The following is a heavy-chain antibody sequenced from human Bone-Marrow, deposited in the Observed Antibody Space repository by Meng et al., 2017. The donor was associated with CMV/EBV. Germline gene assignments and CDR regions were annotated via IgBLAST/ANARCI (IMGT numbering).Heavy chain of an antibody. J-gene: IGHJ6*02. CDR3: ARGRLITSFGVVGGGHAMDD. D-gene: IGHD3-3*01. V-gene: IGHV4-34*01. CDR2: IHHSGST. Sequence: SETLSLTCAVYGGSFSGYYWSWIRQPPGKGLEWIGEIHHSGSTNYNPSLKSRVTISVDTSKNQFSLKLSSVTAADTAVYYCARGRLITSFGVVGGGHAMDDWGQGTTVTVSS. CDR1: GGSFSGYY.